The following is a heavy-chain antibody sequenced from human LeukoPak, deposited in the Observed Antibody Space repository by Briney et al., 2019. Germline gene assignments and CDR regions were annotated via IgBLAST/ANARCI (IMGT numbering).Heavy chain of an antibody. Sequence: PGGSLRLSCSASGFTFSSYAMHRVRQAPGKRLEYVSAISSNGGSTYYADSVKGRFTISRDNSKNTLYLQMSSLRAEDTAVYYCVKDMEYNWNDVGLDYWGQGTLVTVSS. CDR1: GFTFSSYA. CDR3: VKDMEYNWNDVGLDY. CDR2: ISSNGGST. D-gene: IGHD1-1*01. V-gene: IGHV3-64D*06. J-gene: IGHJ4*02.